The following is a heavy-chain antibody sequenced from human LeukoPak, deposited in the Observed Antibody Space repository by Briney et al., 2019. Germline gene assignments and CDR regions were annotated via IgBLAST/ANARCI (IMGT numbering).Heavy chain of an antibody. Sequence: SVKVSCKASGGTFSSYAISWVRQAPGQGLEWMGGIIPIFGTANYAQKFQGRVAITADESTSTAYMELSSLRSEDTAVYYCAREYSITAYYFDYWGQGTLVTVSS. CDR2: IIPIFGTA. CDR3: AREYSITAYYFDY. V-gene: IGHV1-69*13. J-gene: IGHJ4*02. CDR1: GGTFSSYA. D-gene: IGHD6-13*01.